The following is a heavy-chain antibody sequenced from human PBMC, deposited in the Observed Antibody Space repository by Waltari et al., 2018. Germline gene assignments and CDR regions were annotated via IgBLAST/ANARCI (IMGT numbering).Heavy chain of an antibody. CDR3: AKGIAAAGSPLDY. CDR1: GFTFSSYG. V-gene: IGHV3-30*18. D-gene: IGHD6-13*01. CDR2: IWYDGSNK. J-gene: IGHJ4*02. Sequence: QVQLVESGGGVVQPGRSLRLSCAASGFTFSSYGMHWVRQAPGKGLEWVAVIWYDGSNKYYADSVKVRFTISRDNSKNTLYLQMNSLRAEDTAMYYCAKGIAAAGSPLDYWGQGTLVTVSS.